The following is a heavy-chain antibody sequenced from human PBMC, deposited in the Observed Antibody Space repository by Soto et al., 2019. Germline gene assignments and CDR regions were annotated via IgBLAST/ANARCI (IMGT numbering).Heavy chain of an antibody. D-gene: IGHD2-15*01. J-gene: IGHJ5*02. V-gene: IGHV5-51*01. CDR2: IYPGDSDT. CDR1: GYSFTSYW. CDR3: ARRPYCSGGSCYWFDP. Sequence: GESLKISCKGSGYSFTSYWIGWVRQMPGKGLEWMGIIYPGDSDTRYSPSFQGQVTISADKSISTAYLQWSSLEASDTAMYYCARRPYCSGGSCYWFDPWGQGTLVTV.